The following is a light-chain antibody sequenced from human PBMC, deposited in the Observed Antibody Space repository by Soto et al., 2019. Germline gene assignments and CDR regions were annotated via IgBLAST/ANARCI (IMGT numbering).Light chain of an antibody. CDR1: SSDVGGYNY. CDR2: DVS. Sequence: QSALTQPRSVSGSPGQSVTISCTGTSSDVGGYNYVSWYQQHPGKAPKLMIYDVSKRPSGVPDRFSGSKSGNTASLTISGLQAEDEADYYCCSYAGSYTFWVGFGGGTKLTVL. J-gene: IGLJ2*01. CDR3: CSYAGSYTFWVG. V-gene: IGLV2-11*01.